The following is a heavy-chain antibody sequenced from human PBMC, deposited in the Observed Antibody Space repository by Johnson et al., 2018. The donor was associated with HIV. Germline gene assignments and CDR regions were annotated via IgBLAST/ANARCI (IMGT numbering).Heavy chain of an antibody. D-gene: IGHD2-21*01. J-gene: IGHJ3*02. CDR2: ISGDGRSS. V-gene: IGHV3-74*02. CDR3: ARGGVCGGDCYSGYDAFDM. CDR1: GFTISTFW. Sequence: VQLVESGGALVQPGGSLRLSCEVSGFTISTFWMHWVRQVPGKGLMWVSRISGDGRSSSYADSVKGRFTISRDNSKNTRYLQMNSLRAYDTAVYYCARGGVCGGDCYSGYDAFDMWGQGTMVTVSS.